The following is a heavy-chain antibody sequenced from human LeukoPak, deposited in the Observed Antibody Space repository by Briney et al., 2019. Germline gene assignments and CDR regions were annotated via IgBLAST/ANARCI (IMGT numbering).Heavy chain of an antibody. V-gene: IGHV3-7*05. CDR1: GFTFRSQA. Sequence: GGSLRLSCAASGFTFRSQAMSWVRQAPGKGLEWVANIKPEGKERFYVDSVKGRFTISRDNAKKSLYLQMNSLRAEDTALYYCARRDYYGSGSPDFWGQGTLVTVSS. CDR2: IKPEGKER. J-gene: IGHJ4*02. D-gene: IGHD3-10*01. CDR3: ARRDYYGSGSPDF.